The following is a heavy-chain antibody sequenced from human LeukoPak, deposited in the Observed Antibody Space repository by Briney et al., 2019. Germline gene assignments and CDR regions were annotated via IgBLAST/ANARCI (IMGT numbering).Heavy chain of an antibody. CDR3: AKLGWWELPLEEDYYYSMDV. D-gene: IGHD1-26*01. V-gene: IGHV3-30*18. CDR2: ISYDGSNK. J-gene: IGHJ6*02. Sequence: GGSLRLSCAASGFTISSYGMHWVRQAPGKGLEWVAVISYDGSNKYYADSVKGRFTISRDNSKNTLYLQMNSLRAEDTAVYYCAKLGWWELPLEEDYYYSMDVWGQGTTVTVSS. CDR1: GFTISSYG.